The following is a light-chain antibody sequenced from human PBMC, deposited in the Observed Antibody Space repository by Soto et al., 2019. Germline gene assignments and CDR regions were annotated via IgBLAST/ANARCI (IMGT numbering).Light chain of an antibody. CDR3: QQLNRFPYT. J-gene: IGKJ2*01. Sequence: DIQLTQSPSFLSASVGDRVTITCRASQGISSYLAWYQQKPGKAPKLLIYGASTLQSGVPSRFSGSASGTEFTLTISSLQPEDFATYFCQQLNRFPYTFGQGTKLEIK. V-gene: IGKV1-9*01. CDR2: GAS. CDR1: QGISSY.